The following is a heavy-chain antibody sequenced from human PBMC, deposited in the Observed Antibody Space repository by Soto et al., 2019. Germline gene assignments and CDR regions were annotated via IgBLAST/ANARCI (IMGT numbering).Heavy chain of an antibody. CDR3: VRGGYSGSYYRYF. D-gene: IGHD1-26*01. CDR2: ISFDGRTK. CDR1: GFTFNGYA. V-gene: IGHV3-30*04. Sequence: QAPVVESGGGVVQPGTSLRLSCAASGFTFNGYAMHWVRQAPGKGLEWLALISFDGRTKFYAESVKGRFTISRDNARNRLYLQMNSLRVEDTAVYYCVRGGYSGSYYRYFWGQGTLVTVSS. J-gene: IGHJ4*02.